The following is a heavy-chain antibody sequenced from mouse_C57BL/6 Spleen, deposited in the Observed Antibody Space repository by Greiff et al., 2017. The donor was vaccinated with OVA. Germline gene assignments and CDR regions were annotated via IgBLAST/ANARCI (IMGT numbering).Heavy chain of an antibody. V-gene: IGHV1-22*01. CDR2: INPNNGGT. J-gene: IGHJ4*01. Sequence: QLQQSGPELVKPGASVKMSCKASGYTITDYNMHWVKQSHGKSLEWVGYINPNNGGTSYNQKFKGKATLTVNKSSSTAYMELRSLTSENSAVYYCARSVYGNYDYAMDYWGQGTSVTVSS. D-gene: IGHD2-1*01. CDR1: GYTITDYN. CDR3: ARSVYGNYDYAMDY.